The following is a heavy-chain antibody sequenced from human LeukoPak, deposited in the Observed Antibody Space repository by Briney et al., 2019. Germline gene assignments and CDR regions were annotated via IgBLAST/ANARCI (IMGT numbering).Heavy chain of an antibody. V-gene: IGHV3-23*01. J-gene: IGHJ4*02. CDR3: SPPAELLGGR. CDR2: ISGSGGST. Sequence: PGGSLRLSCAASGFTFSSYAMSWVRQAPGKGLEWVSAISGSGGSTYYADSVKGRFTISRGNSKNTLYLQMNSLRAEDTAVYYCSPPAELLGGRWGQGTLVTVSS. D-gene: IGHD2-15*01. CDR1: GFTFSSYA.